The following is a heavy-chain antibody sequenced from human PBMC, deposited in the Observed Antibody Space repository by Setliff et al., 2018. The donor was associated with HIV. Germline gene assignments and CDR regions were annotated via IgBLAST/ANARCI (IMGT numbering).Heavy chain of an antibody. CDR1: GFSFGSYG. D-gene: IGHD6-19*01. CDR3: AKDRYSTGWHLDH. CDR2: IRYDGTNE. V-gene: IGHV3-30*02. J-gene: IGHJ4*02. Sequence: PGGSLRLSCAASGFSFGSYGLHWVRQAPGKGLEWLTFIRYDGTNEYYADSVKGRFSISRDNSKNTVNLQMGSLIGEDTAVYYCAKDRYSTGWHLDHWGQGTPVTVSS.